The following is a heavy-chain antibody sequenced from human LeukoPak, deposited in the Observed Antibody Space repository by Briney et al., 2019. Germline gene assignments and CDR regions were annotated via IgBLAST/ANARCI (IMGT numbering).Heavy chain of an antibody. CDR2: ISDSGRNT. J-gene: IGHJ4*02. Sequence: GGSLRLSCAASGFTFSSYAMSWVRQAPGKGLKWVSAISDSGRNTYYADSVKGRFTISRDNSKNTLYLQMSSLRPEDTAVYYCAKDSGSFDYWGQGTLVTVSS. D-gene: IGHD1-26*01. CDR1: GFTFSSYA. CDR3: AKDSGSFDY. V-gene: IGHV3-23*01.